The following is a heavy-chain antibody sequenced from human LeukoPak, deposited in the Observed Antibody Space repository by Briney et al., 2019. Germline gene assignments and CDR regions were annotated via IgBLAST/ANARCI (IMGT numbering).Heavy chain of an antibody. CDR3: ARAGSGWYFPDY. D-gene: IGHD6-19*01. Sequence: PSETLSLTCTVSGGSISSGSYYWSWIRQPAGKGLEWIGRIYTSGSTNYNPSLKSRVTISVDTSKNQFSLKLSSVTAADTAVYYCARAGSGWYFPDYWGQGTLVTVSS. V-gene: IGHV4-61*02. CDR1: GGSISSGSYY. CDR2: IYTSGST. J-gene: IGHJ4*02.